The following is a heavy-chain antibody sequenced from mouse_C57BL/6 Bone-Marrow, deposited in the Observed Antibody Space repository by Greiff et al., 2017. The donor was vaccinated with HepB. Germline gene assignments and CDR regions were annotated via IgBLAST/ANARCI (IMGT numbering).Heavy chain of an antibody. CDR1: GYSFTSYY. CDR3: ARSKESWDGAY. D-gene: IGHD4-1*01. V-gene: IGHV1-66*01. Sequence: VQLQQSGPELVKPGASVKISCKASGYSFTSYYIHWVKQRPGQGLEWIGWIYPGSGNTKYNEKFKGKATLTADTSSSTAYMQLSSLTSEDSAVYYCARSKESWDGAYWGQGTLVTVSA. J-gene: IGHJ3*01. CDR2: IYPGSGNT.